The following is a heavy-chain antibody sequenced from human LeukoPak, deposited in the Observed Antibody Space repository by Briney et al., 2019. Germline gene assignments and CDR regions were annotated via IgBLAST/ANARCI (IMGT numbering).Heavy chain of an antibody. CDR1: GFTFSSYA. Sequence: HPGGSLRLSCAASGFTFSSYAMSWVRQAPGKGLEWVAVISYDESDKCYADSVKGRFTISRDNSKNTLYLQVNSLRPEDTAVYYCAKGVVAATSAAYYGMDVWGQGTTVTVSS. D-gene: IGHD2-15*01. CDR2: ISYDESDK. CDR3: AKGVVAATSAAYYGMDV. V-gene: IGHV3-30*18. J-gene: IGHJ6*02.